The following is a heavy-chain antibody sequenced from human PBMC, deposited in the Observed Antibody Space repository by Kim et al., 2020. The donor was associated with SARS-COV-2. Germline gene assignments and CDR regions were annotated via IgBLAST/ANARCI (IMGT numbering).Heavy chain of an antibody. CDR3: ARTLDTFGVVFHSMDV. CDR1: GFTVSSNY. CDR2: IYSGGST. J-gene: IGHJ6*02. D-gene: IGHD3-3*01. Sequence: GGSLRLSCAASGFTVSSNYMSWVRQAPGKGLEWVSVIYSGGSTYYADYVKGRFTISSHNSKNTLYLQMNSQGAQDTAVYYCARTLDTFGVVFHSMDVWG. V-gene: IGHV3-53*04.